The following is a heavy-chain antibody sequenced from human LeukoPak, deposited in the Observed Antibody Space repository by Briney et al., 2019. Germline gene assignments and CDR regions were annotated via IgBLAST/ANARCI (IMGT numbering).Heavy chain of an antibody. V-gene: IGHV3-7*01. CDR3: ARAKTYSGSYNDAFDI. D-gene: IGHD1-26*01. Sequence: GGSLRLSCAASGFTFSSYWMTWVRQAPGKGLEWVANIKQDGSEKYYVDSVKGRFTISRDNAKNSLYLQMNSLRAEDTAMYYCARAKTYSGSYNDAFDIWGQGTMVTVSS. CDR1: GFTFSSYW. J-gene: IGHJ3*02. CDR2: IKQDGSEK.